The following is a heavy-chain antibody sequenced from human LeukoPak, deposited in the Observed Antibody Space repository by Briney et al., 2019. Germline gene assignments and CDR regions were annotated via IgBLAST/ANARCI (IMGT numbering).Heavy chain of an antibody. D-gene: IGHD4-23*01. Sequence: SETLSLTCAVYGGSFSGYYWSCIRQPPGKGLEWIGEINHSGSTNYNPSLKSRVTISVDTSKNQFSLKLSSVTAADTAVYYCARGPLTNRRLRWSKYFDYWGQGTLVTVSS. J-gene: IGHJ4*02. CDR3: ARGPLTNRRLRWSKYFDY. CDR2: INHSGST. CDR1: GGSFSGYY. V-gene: IGHV4-34*01.